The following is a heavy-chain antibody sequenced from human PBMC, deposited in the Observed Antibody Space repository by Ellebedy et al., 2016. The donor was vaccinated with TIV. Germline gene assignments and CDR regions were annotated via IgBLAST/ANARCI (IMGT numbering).Heavy chain of an antibody. Sequence: GGSLRLXCAASGFTFRTCGMHWVRQAPGRGLEWVSVIWNDGSNKYYADAVKGRFTISRDNSKSTVSLQMNSLRAEDTAVYYCARAPPWHRNYGMDVWGQGTTVTVSS. J-gene: IGHJ6*02. CDR1: GFTFRTCG. CDR3: ARAPPWHRNYGMDV. V-gene: IGHV3-33*01. CDR2: IWNDGSNK.